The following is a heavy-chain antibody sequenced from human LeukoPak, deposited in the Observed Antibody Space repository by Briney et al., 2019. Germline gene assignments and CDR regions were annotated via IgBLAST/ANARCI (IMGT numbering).Heavy chain of an antibody. V-gene: IGHV3-53*04. CDR3: ARVRPWVFDY. CDR2: IYIGDNP. J-gene: IGHJ4*02. Sequence: QPGGSLRLSCAASGLTVSSSYMSWVRQAPGKGLEWVSIIYIGDNPHYADSVKGRFTIPRHNSKNTLYLQMNNLRAEDTAVYYCARVRPWVFDYWGQGTLVTVSS. CDR1: GLTVSSSY.